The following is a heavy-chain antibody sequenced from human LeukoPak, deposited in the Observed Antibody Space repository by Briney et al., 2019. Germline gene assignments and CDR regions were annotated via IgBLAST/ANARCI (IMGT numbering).Heavy chain of an antibody. CDR2: IIPIFGTA. Sequence: GASVKVSCKASGGTFSSYAISWVRQAPGQGLEWMGGIIPIFGTANYARKFQGRVTITTDESTGTAYMELSSLRSEDTAVYYCARHIVDSSGYNEAFDIWGQGTMVTVSS. V-gene: IGHV1-69*05. CDR3: ARHIVDSSGYNEAFDI. CDR1: GGTFSSYA. J-gene: IGHJ3*02. D-gene: IGHD3-22*01.